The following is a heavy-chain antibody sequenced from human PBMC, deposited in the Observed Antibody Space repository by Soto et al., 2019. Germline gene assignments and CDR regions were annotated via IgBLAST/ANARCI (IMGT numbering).Heavy chain of an antibody. CDR1: GYTFTSYG. D-gene: IGHD6-6*01. CDR2: ISAYNGNT. CDR3: ARDPRGSSRSGFDY. V-gene: IGHV1-18*04. Sequence: ASVKVSCKASGYTFTSYGISWVRQAPGQGLEWTGWISAYNGNTNYAQNLQGRVTMTTDTSTSTVYMELRSLRSDDTAVYYCARDPRGSSRSGFDYWGQGTLVTVSS. J-gene: IGHJ4*02.